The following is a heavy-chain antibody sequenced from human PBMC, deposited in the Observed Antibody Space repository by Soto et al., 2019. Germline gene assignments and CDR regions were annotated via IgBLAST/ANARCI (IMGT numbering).Heavy chain of an antibody. CDR3: ARAPGLYFDY. J-gene: IGHJ4*02. CDR2: IIPILGIA. Sequence: QVQLVQSGAEVKKPGSSVKVSCKASGGTFSSYTISWVRQAPGQVLECMGRIIPILGIANYAQKFQGRVTITADKSTSTAYMELSSLRSEDTAVYYCARAPGLYFDYWGKGTLVTVSS. CDR1: GGTFSSYT. V-gene: IGHV1-69*02.